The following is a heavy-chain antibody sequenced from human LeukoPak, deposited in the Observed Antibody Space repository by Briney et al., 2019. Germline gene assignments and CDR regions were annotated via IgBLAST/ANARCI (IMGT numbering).Heavy chain of an antibody. CDR2: INPRSGVT. J-gene: IGHJ4*02. CDR1: GYTFTGYY. CDR3: ARDRTTMIRGIYPGDY. Sequence: SVKVSCKASGYTFTGYYLHWVRQAPGQGLEWMGWINPRSGVTKSTQKFQGRVTMTRDTSISTAYMDLSSLRSDDTAVYYCARDRTTMIRGIYPGDYWGQGTLVTVSS. V-gene: IGHV1-2*02. D-gene: IGHD3-10*01.